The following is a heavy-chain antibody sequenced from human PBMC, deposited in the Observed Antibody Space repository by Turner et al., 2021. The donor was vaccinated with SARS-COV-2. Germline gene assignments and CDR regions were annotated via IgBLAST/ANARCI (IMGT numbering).Heavy chain of an antibody. CDR1: RGSISSSSYH. D-gene: IGHD5-18*01. CDR3: ARLMDTAMDYYGTDV. CDR2: IYYSRSA. J-gene: IGHJ6*02. V-gene: IGHV4-39*01. Sequence: QLQLQESGTGRVKPSETLSHTCTVARGSISSSSYHWGWIRQPPGKGLEWIGNIYYSRSAYYNPSLKSRVTISVDPSKSQFSLKLTSVTAADTAVYYCARLMDTAMDYYGTDVWGQGTTVTVSS.